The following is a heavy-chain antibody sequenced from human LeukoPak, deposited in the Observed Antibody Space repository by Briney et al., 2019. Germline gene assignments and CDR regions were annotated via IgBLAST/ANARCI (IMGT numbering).Heavy chain of an antibody. CDR1: GFTFSSYW. J-gene: IGHJ6*04. D-gene: IGHD3-10*01. CDR3: ARGDRGVIIPADDTYYYYYGMDV. Sequence: PGGSLRLSCAASGFTFSSYWVSWVRQAPGKGLEWVANIKQDGSEKYYVDSVKGRFTISRDNAKNSLYPQMNSLRAEDTAVYYCARGDRGVIIPADDTYYYYYGMDVWGKGTTVTVSS. V-gene: IGHV3-7*03. CDR2: IKQDGSEK.